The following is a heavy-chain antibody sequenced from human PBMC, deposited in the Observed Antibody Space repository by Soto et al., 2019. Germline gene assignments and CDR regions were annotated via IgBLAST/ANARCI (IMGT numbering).Heavy chain of an antibody. CDR1: GYTFTGYY. Sequence: GASVKVSCKASGYTFTGYYMHWVRQAPGQGLEWMGWINPNSGGTNYAQKFQGWVTMTRDTSISTAYMELSRLRSDDTAVYYCARVRVDTAMASYYFDYWGQGTLVTVSS. V-gene: IGHV1-2*04. D-gene: IGHD5-18*01. J-gene: IGHJ4*02. CDR2: INPNSGGT. CDR3: ARVRVDTAMASYYFDY.